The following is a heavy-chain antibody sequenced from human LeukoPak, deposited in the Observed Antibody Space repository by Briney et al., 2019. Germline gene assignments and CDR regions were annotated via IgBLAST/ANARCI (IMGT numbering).Heavy chain of an antibody. CDR1: GYTLTELS. Sequence: ASVKVSCKVSGYTLTELSMHWVRQAPGQGLEWMGIINPSGGSTSYAQKFQGRVTMTRDTSTSTVYMELSNLRSEDTAVYYCARDPRGAVAGTRNGMDVWGQGTTVTVSS. CDR2: INPSGGST. D-gene: IGHD6-19*01. CDR3: ARDPRGAVAGTRNGMDV. J-gene: IGHJ6*02. V-gene: IGHV1-46*01.